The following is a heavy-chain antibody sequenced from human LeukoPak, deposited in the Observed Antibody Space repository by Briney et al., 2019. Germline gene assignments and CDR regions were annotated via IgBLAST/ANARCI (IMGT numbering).Heavy chain of an antibody. J-gene: IGHJ4*02. D-gene: IGHD2-15*01. CDR1: GYTFTNFA. V-gene: IGHV1-69*05. CDR2: IIPIFGTA. CDR3: ARVRGSGFDY. Sequence: GASVKISCKASGYTFTNFAISWVRQAPGQGLEWMGGIIPIFGTANYAQKFQGRVTITTDESTSTAYMELSSLRSEDTAVYYCARVRGSGFDYWGQGTLVTVSS.